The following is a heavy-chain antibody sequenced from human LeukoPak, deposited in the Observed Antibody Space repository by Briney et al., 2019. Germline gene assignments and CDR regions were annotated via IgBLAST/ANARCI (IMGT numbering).Heavy chain of an antibody. Sequence: GGSLRLSCAASGFTFSSCEMNWVRQAPGKGLEWVSYISSSGSTIYYADSVKGRFTISRDNAKNSLYLQMNSLRAEDTAVYYCARDQEDYFDYWGQGTLVTVSS. V-gene: IGHV3-48*03. J-gene: IGHJ4*02. CDR3: ARDQEDYFDY. CDR1: GFTFSSCE. CDR2: ISSSGSTI.